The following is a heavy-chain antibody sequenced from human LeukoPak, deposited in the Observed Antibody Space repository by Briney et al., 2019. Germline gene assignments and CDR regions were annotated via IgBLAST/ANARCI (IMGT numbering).Heavy chain of an antibody. CDR3: ARDREELLWFGELLFDAFDI. V-gene: IGHV3-21*01. CDR1: GFTFSSYS. Sequence: GGPLRLSCAASGFTFSSYSMNWVRQAPGKGLEWVSSISSSSSYIYYADSVKGRFTISRDNAKNSLYLQMNSLRAEDTAVYYCARDREELLWFGELLFDAFDIWGQGTMVTVSS. D-gene: IGHD3-10*01. J-gene: IGHJ3*02. CDR2: ISSSSSYI.